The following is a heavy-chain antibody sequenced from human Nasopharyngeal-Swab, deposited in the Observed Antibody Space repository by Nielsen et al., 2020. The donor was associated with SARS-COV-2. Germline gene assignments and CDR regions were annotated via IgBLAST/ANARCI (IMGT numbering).Heavy chain of an antibody. CDR2: ISSSSSYI. V-gene: IGHV3-21*01. CDR1: GFTFSSYS. J-gene: IGHJ4*02. CDR3: ARDGPYYYDSSGYYPTDY. D-gene: IGHD3-22*01. Sequence: GGSLRLSCAASGFTFSSYSMNWVRQAPGKGLEWVSSISSSSSYIYYADSVKGRFTISRDNAKNSLYLQMNSLRAEDTAVYYCARDGPYYYDSSGYYPTDYWGQGTLVTVSS.